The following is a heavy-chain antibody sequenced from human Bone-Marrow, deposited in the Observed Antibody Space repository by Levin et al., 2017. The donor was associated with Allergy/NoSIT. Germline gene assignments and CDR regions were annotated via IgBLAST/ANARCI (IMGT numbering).Heavy chain of an antibody. Sequence: SETLSLTCGVSDDSISSSNWWTWVRQPPGKGLEWIGEIYHSGSTNYNPSLKSRVTISVEKSKNQFSLKLSSVTAADTAVYYCARRNVLAPGEDWFDPWGQGILVTVST. CDR2: IYHSGST. CDR1: DDSISSSNW. CDR3: ARRNVLAPGEDWFDP. J-gene: IGHJ5*02. V-gene: IGHV4-4*02. D-gene: IGHD7-27*01.